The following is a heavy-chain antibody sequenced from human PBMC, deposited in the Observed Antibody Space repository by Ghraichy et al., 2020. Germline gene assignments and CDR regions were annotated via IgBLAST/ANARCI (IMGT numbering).Heavy chain of an antibody. CDR1: GFSLKTRGMC. Sequence: SGPTLVKPTQTLTLTCTFSGFSLKTRGMCVNWIRQSPGKALEWLARIDWDDDIFYSTSLRTRLTISKDTSKSQVVLIMTNMDPVDTATYYCARRMGVHDFDYWGQGILVTVSS. CDR3: ARRMGVHDFDY. CDR2: IDWDDDI. V-gene: IGHV2-70*17. J-gene: IGHJ4*02. D-gene: IGHD3-10*01.